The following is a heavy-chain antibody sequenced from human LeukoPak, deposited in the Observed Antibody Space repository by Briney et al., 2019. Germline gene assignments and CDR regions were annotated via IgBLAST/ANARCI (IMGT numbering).Heavy chain of an antibody. CDR2: INHSGST. CDR3: ARGGIPATAILDY. CDR1: GGSFSGYY. V-gene: IGHV4-34*01. Sequence: PSETLSLTCAVYGGSFSGYYWSWIRQPPGKGLEWIGEINHSGSTNYNPSLKSQVTISVDTSKNQFSLKLSSVTAADTAVYYCARGGIPATAILDYWGQGTLVTVSS. J-gene: IGHJ4*02. D-gene: IGHD2-21*02.